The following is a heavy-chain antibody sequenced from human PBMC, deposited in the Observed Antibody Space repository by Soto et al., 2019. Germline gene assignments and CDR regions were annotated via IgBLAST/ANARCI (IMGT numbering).Heavy chain of an antibody. V-gene: IGHV3-21*01. CDR2: INNSSSYI. D-gene: IGHD6-19*01. Sequence: EVQLVESGGGLVKPGGSLRLSCAASGFTFSSYIMNWVRQAPGKGLEWVSSINNSSSYIYYADSVKGRFTISRDNAKNSLYRQMNGLRAEDTAVYYCARDLGSGWYYFDYWGQGTLVTVSS. CDR3: ARDLGSGWYYFDY. J-gene: IGHJ4*02. CDR1: GFTFSSYI.